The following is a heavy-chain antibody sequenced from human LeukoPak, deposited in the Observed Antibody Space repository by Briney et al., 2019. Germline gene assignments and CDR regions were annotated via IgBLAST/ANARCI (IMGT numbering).Heavy chain of an antibody. Sequence: ASVKVSCKASGYTFTGCYMHWVRQAPGQGLEWMGWINPNSGGTNYAQKFQGRVTMTRDTSISTAYMELSRLRSDDTAVYYCARDDSSGWFGNHDYWGQGTLVTVSS. CDR3: ARDDSSGWFGNHDY. D-gene: IGHD6-19*01. J-gene: IGHJ4*02. CDR1: GYTFTGCY. CDR2: INPNSGGT. V-gene: IGHV1-2*02.